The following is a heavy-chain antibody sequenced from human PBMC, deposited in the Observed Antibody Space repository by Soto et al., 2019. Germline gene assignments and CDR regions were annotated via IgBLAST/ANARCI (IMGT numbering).Heavy chain of an antibody. Sequence: ASVKVFCKASGYSFTSYGISWVRQAPGQGLEWMGWISGYNGNTNYAQNLQGRVTITTDTSTSTAYMELRSLRSDDTAMYYCAKDEGGTYSPPFDYWGQGTLVTVSS. CDR3: AKDEGGTYSPPFDY. CDR2: ISGYNGNT. CDR1: GYSFTSYG. D-gene: IGHD1-26*01. V-gene: IGHV1-18*01. J-gene: IGHJ4*02.